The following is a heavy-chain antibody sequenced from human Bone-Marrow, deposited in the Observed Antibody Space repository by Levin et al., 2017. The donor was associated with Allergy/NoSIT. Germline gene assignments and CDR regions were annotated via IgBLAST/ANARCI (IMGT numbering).Heavy chain of an antibody. CDR3: VRDGTPDSRVVFDY. J-gene: IGHJ4*02. V-gene: IGHV3-7*03. CDR1: GFTFSADW. D-gene: IGHD1-26*01. Sequence: LSLTCAASGFTFSADWMSWIRQSPGKGLEYIANIKEDGGEKYYVDSVRGRFTISRDNTKNSLYLQMNNLRAEDTAVYYCVRDGTPDSRVVFDYWGQGTLVIVSS. CDR2: IKEDGGEK.